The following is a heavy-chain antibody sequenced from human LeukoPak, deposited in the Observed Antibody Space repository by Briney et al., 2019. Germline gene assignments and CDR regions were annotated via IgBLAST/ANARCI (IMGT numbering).Heavy chain of an antibody. J-gene: IGHJ3*02. CDR1: GYTFTSYA. Sequence: ASVKVSCKASGYTFTSYAMNWVRQAPGQGLEWMGWINTNTGNPTYAQGFTGRFVFSLDTSVSTAYLQISSLKAEDTAVYYCARTYYDILTGYIQANPSNDAFDIWGQGTMVTVSS. V-gene: IGHV7-4-1*02. CDR2: INTNTGNP. D-gene: IGHD3-9*01. CDR3: ARTYYDILTGYIQANPSNDAFDI.